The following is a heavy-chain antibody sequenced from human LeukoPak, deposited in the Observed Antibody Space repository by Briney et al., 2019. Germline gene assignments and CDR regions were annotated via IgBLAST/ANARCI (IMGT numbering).Heavy chain of an antibody. CDR2: INHSGST. J-gene: IGHJ5*02. V-gene: IGHV4-34*01. Sequence: SETLSLTCAVNGGSFSGYYWSWIRQPPGNGLDSIGEINHSGSTNYNPSLKSRVTISVDTSKNQFSLKLSSVTAADTAVYYCAIRPLYYDFWSGLPPGLGFDPWGQGTLVTVSS. CDR3: AIRPLYYDFWSGLPPGLGFDP. CDR1: GGSFSGYY. D-gene: IGHD3-3*01.